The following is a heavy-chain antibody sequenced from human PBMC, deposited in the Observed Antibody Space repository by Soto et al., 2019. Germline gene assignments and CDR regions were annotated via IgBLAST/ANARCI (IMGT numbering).Heavy chain of an antibody. Sequence: PGGSRRLSCTAAGFTFGDYAMSWFRQAPGKGLEWVGFIRGKAYGRTTEYAASVKGRFTISRDDSKCIPYLQMNSLKTEDTAVDYCTRDSSSWYFFDYWGQGTLVTVSS. CDR2: IRGKAYGRTT. CDR1: GFTFGDYA. CDR3: TRDSSSWYFFDY. V-gene: IGHV3-49*03. J-gene: IGHJ4*02. D-gene: IGHD6-13*01.